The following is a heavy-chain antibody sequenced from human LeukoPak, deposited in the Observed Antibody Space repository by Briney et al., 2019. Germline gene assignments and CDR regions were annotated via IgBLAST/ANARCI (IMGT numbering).Heavy chain of an antibody. V-gene: IGHV3-74*01. CDR2: INTDGSST. J-gene: IGHJ6*03. Sequence: GGSLRLSCAASGFTFSSYWMHWVRQAPGKGLVWVSRINTDGSSTSYADSVKGRFTISRDNAKNTLYLQMNSLRAEDTAVYYCARDPRPVVVVPAAIAEYYYYMDVWGKGTTVTVSS. CDR3: ARDPRPVVVVPAAIAEYYYYMDV. D-gene: IGHD2-2*02. CDR1: GFTFSSYW.